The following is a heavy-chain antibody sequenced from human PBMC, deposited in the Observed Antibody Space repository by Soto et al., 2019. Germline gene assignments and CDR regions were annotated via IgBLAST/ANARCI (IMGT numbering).Heavy chain of an antibody. CDR2: ISSSSSTI. CDR3: ARDRLYDYIWGSYRYPEFAI. J-gene: IGHJ3*02. V-gene: IGHV3-48*01. D-gene: IGHD3-16*02. Sequence: WGFHRHPWTAAGVTFRDHSVNRVRQAPRKGLEWVSYISSSSSTIYYADSVKGRFTISRDNAKNSLYLQMNSLRAEDTAVYYCARDRLYDYIWGSYRYPEFAIWGQGTMVTVSS. CDR1: GVTFRDHS.